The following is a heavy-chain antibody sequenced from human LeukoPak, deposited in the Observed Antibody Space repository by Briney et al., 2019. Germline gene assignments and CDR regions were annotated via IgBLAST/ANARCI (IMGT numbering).Heavy chain of an antibody. CDR2: IRQDGSEK. D-gene: IGHD1-26*01. J-gene: IGHJ4*02. V-gene: IGHV3-7*01. Sequence: GGSLRLSCVASGFTSSDYWMSWVRQAPGKGLECVANIRQDGSEKHHLDSVKGRFTISRDNGKNSLFLQMNSLRAEDTAVYYCARVSWGGSFFDYWGRGILVTVSS. CDR3: ARVSWGGSFFDY. CDR1: GFTSSDYW.